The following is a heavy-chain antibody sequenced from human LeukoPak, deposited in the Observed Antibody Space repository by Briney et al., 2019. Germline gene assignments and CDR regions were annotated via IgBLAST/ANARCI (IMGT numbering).Heavy chain of an antibody. CDR1: GGSISSYY. J-gene: IGHJ6*03. D-gene: IGHD5-18*01. CDR3: ARAADIQLTPRDYYYYYMDV. V-gene: IGHV4-4*07. CDR2: IYTSGST. Sequence: SETLSLTCTVSGGSISSYYWSWIRQPAGKGLEWIGRIYTSGSTNYNPSLKSRVTISVDTSKNQFSLKLSSVTAADTAVYYCARAADIQLTPRDYYYYYMDVWGKGTTVTISS.